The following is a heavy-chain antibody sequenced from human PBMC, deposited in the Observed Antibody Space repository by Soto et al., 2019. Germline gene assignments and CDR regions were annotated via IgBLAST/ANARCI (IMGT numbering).Heavy chain of an antibody. D-gene: IGHD2-2*01. CDR1: GGTFSSYA. J-gene: IGHJ6*02. Sequence: GASVKVSCKASGGTFSSYAISWVRQAPGQGLEWMGGIIPIFGTANYAQKFQGRVTITADESTSTAYMELSSLRPEDTAVYYCARDQQYQLLYYYYGMDVWGQGTTVTVSS. CDR2: IIPIFGTA. CDR3: ARDQQYQLLYYYYGMDV. V-gene: IGHV1-69*13.